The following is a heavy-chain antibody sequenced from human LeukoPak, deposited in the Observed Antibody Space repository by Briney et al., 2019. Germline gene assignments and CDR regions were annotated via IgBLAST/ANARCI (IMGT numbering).Heavy chain of an antibody. J-gene: IGHJ4*02. D-gene: IGHD3-10*01. CDR2: IYYSGST. V-gene: IGHV4-59*08. CDR1: GGSISSYY. CDR3: ASGKILRYGSGSYLDY. Sequence: TPSETLSLTCTVSGGSISSYYWSWIRQPPGKGLEWIGYIYYSGSTNYNPSLKSRATISVDTPKNQFFLKLDSVTAADTAVYYCASGKILRYGSGSYLDYWGQGTLVTVSS.